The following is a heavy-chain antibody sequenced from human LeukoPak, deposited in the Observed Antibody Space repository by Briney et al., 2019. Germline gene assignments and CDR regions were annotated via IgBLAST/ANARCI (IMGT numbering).Heavy chain of an antibody. CDR3: ARHLRSSYGFIDY. CDR2: IYPGDSDT. Sequence: GESLKISCKGSGYSFTSYWIGWVRQMPGKGLEWMGIIYPGDSDTRYSPSFQGQVTISADKSISTAYLQWSSLKAPDTAMYYCARHLRSSYGFIDYWGQGTLVTVSS. V-gene: IGHV5-51*01. D-gene: IGHD5-18*01. CDR1: GYSFTSYW. J-gene: IGHJ4*02.